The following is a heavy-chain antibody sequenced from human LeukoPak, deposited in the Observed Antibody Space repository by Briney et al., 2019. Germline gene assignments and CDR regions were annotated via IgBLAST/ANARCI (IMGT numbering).Heavy chain of an antibody. J-gene: IGHJ6*03. CDR1: GYTFTGYY. CDR2: INPNSGGT. CDR3: ASGGYSYGKPDYYYYYYMDV. D-gene: IGHD5-18*01. V-gene: IGHV1-2*06. Sequence: ASVKVSCKASGYTFTGYYMHWVRQAPGQGLEWMGRINPNSGGTNYAQKFQGRVTMTRDTSISTAYMELSSLRSEDTAVYYCASGGYSYGKPDYYYYYYMDVWGKGTTVTVSS.